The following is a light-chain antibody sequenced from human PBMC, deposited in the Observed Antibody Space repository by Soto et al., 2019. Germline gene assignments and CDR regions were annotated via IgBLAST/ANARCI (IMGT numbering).Light chain of an antibody. V-gene: IGKV1-39*01. CDR3: QQSHSTPYT. Sequence: DIQMTQSPSSLSASIGDRVTISCRASQNVATYLNWYQQKPGKAPKLLIYLASTLQSGVPSRFSGSGSGADVTLTISSLQPEDVAAYFCQQSHSTPYTFGRGTKLEIK. J-gene: IGKJ2*01. CDR1: QNVATY. CDR2: LAS.